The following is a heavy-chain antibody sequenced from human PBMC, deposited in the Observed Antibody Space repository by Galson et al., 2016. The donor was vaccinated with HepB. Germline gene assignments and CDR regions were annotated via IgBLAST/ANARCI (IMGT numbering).Heavy chain of an antibody. V-gene: IGHV3-48*02. CDR1: GFSFITYS. CDR2: ISTSGTI. CDR3: VRDWGSKQWVYFDY. Sequence: SLRLSCAASGFSFITYSLNWVRQSPGKGLEWVSYISTSGTIYYADSVKGRFTISRDNAKNSLFLQMNSLRDDDTAVYYCVRDWGSKQWVYFDYWGQRTQVTVSS. D-gene: IGHD6-19*01. J-gene: IGHJ4*02.